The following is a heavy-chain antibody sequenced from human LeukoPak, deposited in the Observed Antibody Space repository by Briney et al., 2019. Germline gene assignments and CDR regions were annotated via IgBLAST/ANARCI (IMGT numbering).Heavy chain of an antibody. Sequence: SETLSLTCAVSGYSISSGYYWGWIRQPPGKGLEWIGRIYHSGSTYYNPSLKSRVTISVDTSKNQFSLKLSSVTAADTAVYYCARAYSKLDYWGQGTLVTVSS. CDR3: ARAYSKLDY. J-gene: IGHJ4*02. V-gene: IGHV4-38-2*01. D-gene: IGHD4-11*01. CDR1: GYSISSGYY. CDR2: IYHSGST.